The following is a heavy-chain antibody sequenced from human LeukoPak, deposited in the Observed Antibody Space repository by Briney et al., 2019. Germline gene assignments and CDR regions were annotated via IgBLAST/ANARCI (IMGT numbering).Heavy chain of an antibody. CDR3: ARGSWYYGMDV. D-gene: IGHD3-10*01. CDR1: GGSISSSSYY. V-gene: IGHV4-39*07. Sequence: TSETLSLTCTVSGGSISSSSYYWGWIRRPPGKGLEWIGNIYYSGSTYYNPSLKSRITMSVDTSKNQFSLKLSSVTAADTAVYYCARGSWYYGMDVWGQGTTVTVSS. CDR2: IYYSGST. J-gene: IGHJ6*02.